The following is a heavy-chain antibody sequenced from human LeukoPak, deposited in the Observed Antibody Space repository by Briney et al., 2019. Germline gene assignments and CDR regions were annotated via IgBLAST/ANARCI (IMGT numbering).Heavy chain of an antibody. Sequence: GGSLRLSCAASGFTFSTYWMHWVRQAPGKGLEWVANIKQDGSEKYYVDSVKGRFTISRDNAKNSLYLQMNSLRAEDTAVYYCARTGYSSSWYDYYYYGMDVWGQGTTVTVSS. CDR1: GFTFSTYW. CDR3: ARTGYSSSWYDYYYYGMDV. V-gene: IGHV3-7*02. CDR2: IKQDGSEK. J-gene: IGHJ6*02. D-gene: IGHD6-13*01.